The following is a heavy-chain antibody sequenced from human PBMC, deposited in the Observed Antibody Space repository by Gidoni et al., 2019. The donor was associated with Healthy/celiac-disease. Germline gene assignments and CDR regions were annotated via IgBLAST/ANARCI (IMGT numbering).Heavy chain of an antibody. D-gene: IGHD3-3*01. CDR1: GFTCSNAG. CDR2: IKSKTDGGTT. Sequence: EVQLVESGGGLVKPGGSRRLSGAASGFTCSNAGMSWVRQAPGKGLEWVCRIKSKTDGGTTDYAAPVKGRFTISRDDSKNTLYLQMNSLKTEDTAVYYCTTDFGVSGHPREYYFDYWGQGTLVTVSS. V-gene: IGHV3-15*01. CDR3: TTDFGVSGHPREYYFDY. J-gene: IGHJ4*02.